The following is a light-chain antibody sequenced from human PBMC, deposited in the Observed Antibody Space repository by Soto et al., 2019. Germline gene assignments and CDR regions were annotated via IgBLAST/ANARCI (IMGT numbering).Light chain of an antibody. CDR1: QTIIN. V-gene: IGKV3-20*01. Sequence: EIVVTQSPGTLSLSPGERATLSCRASQTIINLAWFQQKPGQAPRLLIHGISNRATAVPDRFSGSGSGTDFTLTISRLEPEDFAVYFCQQYGDSPTFGGGTKVDI. CDR3: QQYGDSPT. J-gene: IGKJ4*01. CDR2: GIS.